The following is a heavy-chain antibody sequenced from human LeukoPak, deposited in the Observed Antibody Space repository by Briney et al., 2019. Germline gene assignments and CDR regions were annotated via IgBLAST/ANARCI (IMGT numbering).Heavy chain of an antibody. D-gene: IGHD3-10*01. J-gene: IGHJ4*02. V-gene: IGHV3-48*03. Sequence: PGGSLRLSCAASGFPFSSYEMNWVRQAPGKGLEWVSYISSSGSTIYYADSVKGRFTISRDNAKNSLYLQMTSLSAADTAVYYCARDSRGTTRPFDYWGLGTLVTVSS. CDR1: GFPFSSYE. CDR3: ARDSRGTTRPFDY. CDR2: ISSSGSTI.